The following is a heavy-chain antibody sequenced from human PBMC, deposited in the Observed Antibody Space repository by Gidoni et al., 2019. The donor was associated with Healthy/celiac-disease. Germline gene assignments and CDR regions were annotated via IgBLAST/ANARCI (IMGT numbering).Heavy chain of an antibody. D-gene: IGHD3-10*01. Sequence: QVQLVQSGAEVTKPGASVKVSCTASGYTFTGYYINWVRQAPGQGLEWMGWINPNTGVTNYAQKFQGRVTVTRDTSIRTAYMEVRSLKSDDTAMYYCARDSPSSTVRGFEYWGPGTLVTVSS. V-gene: IGHV1-2*02. CDR1: GYTFTGYY. CDR3: ARDSPSSTVRGFEY. J-gene: IGHJ4*02. CDR2: INPNTGVT.